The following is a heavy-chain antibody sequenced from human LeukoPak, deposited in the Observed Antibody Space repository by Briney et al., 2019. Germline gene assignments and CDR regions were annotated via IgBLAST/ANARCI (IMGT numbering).Heavy chain of an antibody. J-gene: IGHJ4*02. CDR2: FYYRGST. CDR3: ASMSAYDYFFNY. D-gene: IGHD5-12*01. Sequence: SETLSLTCTVSGGSISSYYWSWIRQPPGKGLEWIGYFYYRGSTNYNPSLKSRVSISVDTSKNQLSLQLSSVTAADTAVYYCASMSAYDYFFNYWGQGTLVTVSS. V-gene: IGHV4-59*01. CDR1: GGSISSYY.